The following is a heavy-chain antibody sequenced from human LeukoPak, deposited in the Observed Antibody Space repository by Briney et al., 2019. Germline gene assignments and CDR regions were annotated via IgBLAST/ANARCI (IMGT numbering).Heavy chain of an antibody. J-gene: IGHJ4*02. CDR2: INCDSGGT. CDR3: ARGYRTGDMTIFAY. Sequence: ASVKVSCKTSGYIFNGYYIQWVRHAPGQGLEWMGSINCDSGGTDYSHRFQGRVTMTRDRSITTVYMELSKLSFDDTAVYYCARGYRTGDMTIFAYWGQRTLVTVPS. D-gene: IGHD7-27*01. CDR1: GYIFNGYY. V-gene: IGHV1-2*02.